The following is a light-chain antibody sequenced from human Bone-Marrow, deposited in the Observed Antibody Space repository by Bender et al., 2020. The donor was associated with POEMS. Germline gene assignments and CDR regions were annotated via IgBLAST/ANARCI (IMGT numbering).Light chain of an antibody. V-gene: IGLV3-1*01. J-gene: IGLJ2*01. CDR2: EDN. Sequence: SNVLTQAPSVSVSPGHTANITCSGDQLGDQYASWYQLKPGQSPVLVIYEDNKRPSGIPERFSGSNSGNIATLAISGTQALDEADYYCQAWDTSSVVFGGGTKLTVL. CDR1: QLGDQY. CDR3: QAWDTSSVV.